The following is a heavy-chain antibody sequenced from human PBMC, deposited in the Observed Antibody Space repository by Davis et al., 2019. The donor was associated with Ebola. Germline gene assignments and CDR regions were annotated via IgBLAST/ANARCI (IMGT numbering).Heavy chain of an antibody. J-gene: IGHJ4*02. CDR3: ARAYDSSGYYEYFDY. V-gene: IGHV3-21*01. D-gene: IGHD3-22*01. CDR2: ISSSNYI. CDR1: EFTFSGYA. Sequence: GGSLRLSCAASEFTFSGYAMSWVRQAPGKGLEWVSSISSSNYIYYADSVKGRFTISRDNAKNSLYLQMNSLRAEDTAVYYCARAYDSSGYYEYFDYWGQGTLVTVSS.